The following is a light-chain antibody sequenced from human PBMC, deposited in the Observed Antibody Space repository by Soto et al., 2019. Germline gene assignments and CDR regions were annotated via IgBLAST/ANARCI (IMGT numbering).Light chain of an antibody. CDR1: QSVSSA. V-gene: IGKV3-15*01. CDR2: GAS. CDR3: QQYNNWSRIT. Sequence: EIVLTQSPATLSLSPGERATLSCRASQSVSSALAWYQHNPGRAPRLLIYGASTRATGIPARFSGSGSGTEFTLTISSLQSEDFAVYYCQQYNNWSRITFGQGTRLEIK. J-gene: IGKJ5*01.